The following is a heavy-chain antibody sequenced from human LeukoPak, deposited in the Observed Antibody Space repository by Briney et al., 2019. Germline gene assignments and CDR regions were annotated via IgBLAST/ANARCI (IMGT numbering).Heavy chain of an antibody. V-gene: IGHV4-4*07. CDR2: IYASGST. Sequence: SETLSLTCTISGGSISNYYWSWIRQPAGKGLERIGRIYASGSTNYNPSLKSRVTMSVDTSKNQFSLKLSSVTAADTAVYYCARGGGAYLRFDHWGQGTLVTVSS. CDR1: GGSISNYY. CDR3: ARGGGAYLRFDH. D-gene: IGHD2/OR15-2a*01. J-gene: IGHJ5*01.